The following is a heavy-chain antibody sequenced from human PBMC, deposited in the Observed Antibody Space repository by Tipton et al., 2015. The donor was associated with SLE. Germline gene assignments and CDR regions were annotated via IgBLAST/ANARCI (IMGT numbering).Heavy chain of an antibody. D-gene: IGHD3-10*01. J-gene: IGHJ3*02. CDR1: GFTFSSYA. Sequence: SLRLSCAASGFTFSSYAMSWVRQAPGKGLEWVSAISGSGGSTYYADSVKGRFTISRDNSKNTLYLQMNSLRAEDTAVYYCAKVITMVRGAKSDAFDIWGQGTMVTVSS. CDR3: AKVITMVRGAKSDAFDI. V-gene: IGHV3-23*01. CDR2: ISGSGGST.